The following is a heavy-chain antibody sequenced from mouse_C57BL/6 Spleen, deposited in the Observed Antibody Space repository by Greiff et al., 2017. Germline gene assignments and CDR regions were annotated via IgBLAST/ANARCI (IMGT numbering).Heavy chain of an antibody. J-gene: IGHJ2*01. V-gene: IGHV1-81*01. CDR1: GYTFTSYG. CDR3: ARGLGGLDY. D-gene: IGHD4-1*01. Sequence: QVHVKQSGAELARPGASVKLSCKASGYTFTSYGISWVKQRTGQGLEWIGEIYPRSGNTYYNEKFKGKATLTADKSSSTAYMELRSLTSEDSAVYFCARGLGGLDYWGQGTTLTVSS. CDR2: IYPRSGNT.